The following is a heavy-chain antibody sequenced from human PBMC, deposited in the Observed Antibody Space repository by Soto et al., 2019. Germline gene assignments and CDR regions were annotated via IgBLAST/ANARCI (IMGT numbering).Heavy chain of an antibody. Sequence: QVQLVESGGGVVQPGRSLRLSCAASGFTFSIYGMHWVRQAPGKGLEWVAVISYDGSNKYYADSVKGRFTISRDNSKNTLYLQMNSLRAEDTAVYYCAKDGGYDSDYWGQGTLVTVSS. V-gene: IGHV3-30*18. CDR2: ISYDGSNK. CDR3: AKDGGYDSDY. CDR1: GFTFSIYG. D-gene: IGHD5-12*01. J-gene: IGHJ4*02.